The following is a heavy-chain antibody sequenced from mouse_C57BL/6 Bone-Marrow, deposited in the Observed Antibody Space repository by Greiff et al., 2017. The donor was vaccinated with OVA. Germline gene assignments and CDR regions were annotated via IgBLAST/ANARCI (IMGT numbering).Heavy chain of an antibody. CDR1: GYSITSGYY. Sequence: EVQLQQSGPGLVKPSQSLSLTCSVTGYSITSGYYWNWIRQFPGNKLEWMGYISYDGSNNYNPSLKNRISITRDTSKNQFFLKLNSVTTEDTATYYCARASYYFYAMDDWGQGTSVTVSS. J-gene: IGHJ4*01. D-gene: IGHD1-1*01. V-gene: IGHV3-6*01. CDR3: ARASYYFYAMDD. CDR2: ISYDGSN.